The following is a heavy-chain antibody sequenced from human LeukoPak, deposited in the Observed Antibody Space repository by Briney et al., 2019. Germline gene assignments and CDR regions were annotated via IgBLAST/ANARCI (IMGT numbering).Heavy chain of an antibody. D-gene: IGHD2-15*01. CDR1: GGSISSYY. J-gene: IGHJ4*02. Sequence: SETLSLTCTVSGGSISSYYWSWIRQPPGKGLEWIGYIYYSGSTNYNPSIKSRVTISVDTSKNQFSLKLSSVTAADTAVYYCARLVENYYFDYWGQGTLVTVSS. CDR3: ARLVENYYFDY. V-gene: IGHV4-59*08. CDR2: IYYSGST.